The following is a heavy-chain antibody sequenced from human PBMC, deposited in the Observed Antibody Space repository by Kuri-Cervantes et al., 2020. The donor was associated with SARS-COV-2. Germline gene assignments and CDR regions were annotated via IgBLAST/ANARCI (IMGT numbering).Heavy chain of an antibody. CDR3: AKEAQRVRVGATSLFY. V-gene: IGHV3-23*01. CDR1: GFTANSCY. D-gene: IGHD1-26*01. J-gene: IGHJ4*02. CDR2: ISGSGGST. Sequence: GESLKISCAASGFTANSCYINWVRQAPGKGLEWVSAISGSGGSTYYADSVKGRFTISRDNSKNTLYLQMNSLRAEDTAVYHCAKEAQRVRVGATSLFYWGQGTLVTVSS.